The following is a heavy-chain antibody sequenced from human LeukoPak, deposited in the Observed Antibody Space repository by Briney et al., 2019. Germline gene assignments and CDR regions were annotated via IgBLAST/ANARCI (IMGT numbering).Heavy chain of an antibody. CDR2: IKHDGSED. Sequence: PGGSLRLSCAASGFTFSTYWMTWVRQTPGKGLEWVANIKHDGSEDYFVDSVRGRFTISRDNAENSLHLEMSSLRAAYTAVYYCARSANYGGHAFFDYWGQGILVIVSS. D-gene: IGHD4/OR15-4a*01. CDR1: GFTFSTYW. J-gene: IGHJ4*02. V-gene: IGHV3-7*01. CDR3: ARSANYGGHAFFDY.